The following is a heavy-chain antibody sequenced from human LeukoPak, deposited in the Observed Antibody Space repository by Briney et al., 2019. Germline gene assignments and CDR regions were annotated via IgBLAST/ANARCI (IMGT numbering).Heavy chain of an antibody. J-gene: IGHJ6*02. CDR3: ASQGANQYYYYGMDV. CDR1: GVSISSGGYY. V-gene: IGHV4-31*03. Sequence: SETLSLTCTVSGVSISSGGYYWSWIHQHPGKGLEWIGYIYYSGSTYYNPSLKSRVTISVDTSKNQFSLKLSSVTAADTAVYYCASQGANQYYYYGMDVWGQGTTVTVSS. CDR2: IYYSGST.